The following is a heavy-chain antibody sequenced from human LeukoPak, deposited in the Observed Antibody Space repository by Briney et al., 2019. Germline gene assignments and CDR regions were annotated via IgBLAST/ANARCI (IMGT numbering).Heavy chain of an antibody. Sequence: SETLSLTCTVSGGSISSSSYYWGWIRQRPGKGLEWIGSIYYSGSTYYNPSLKSRVTISVDTSKNQFSLKLSSVTAADTAVYYCARHQNYYDSSGYKVYYFDYWGQGTLVTVSS. CDR1: GGSISSSSYY. CDR3: ARHQNYYDSSGYKVYYFDY. V-gene: IGHV4-39*01. D-gene: IGHD3-22*01. J-gene: IGHJ4*02. CDR2: IYYSGST.